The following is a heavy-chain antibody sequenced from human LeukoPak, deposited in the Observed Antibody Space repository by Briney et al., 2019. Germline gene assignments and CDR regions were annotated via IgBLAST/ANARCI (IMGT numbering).Heavy chain of an antibody. J-gene: IGHJ4*02. CDR1: GGSISSSNDY. Sequence: SETLSLTCTVSGGSISSSNDYWGWLRQPPGKGLEWIGSIYYSGSTYYNPSLKSRVTISVDTSRNQFSLKLTSVTAADTAVYYCARHSGPYGSSWFDYWGQGTLVTVSS. D-gene: IGHD6-13*01. V-gene: IGHV4-39*01. CDR3: ARHSGPYGSSWFDY. CDR2: IYYSGST.